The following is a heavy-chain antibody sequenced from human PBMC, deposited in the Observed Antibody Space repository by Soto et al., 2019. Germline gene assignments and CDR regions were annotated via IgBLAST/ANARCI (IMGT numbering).Heavy chain of an antibody. J-gene: IGHJ6*02. Sequence: ASVKVSCKTSGYSFTKYGLHWVRQAPGQRLEWMGWINPGNGDTKYSQKFQGKVTITRDTSATTAYMELSSLRSEDSAVFYCARTDCSSTSCYNYYYYGMDVWGQGTTVTVSS. CDR1: GYSFTKYG. CDR2: INPGNGDT. D-gene: IGHD2-2*01. V-gene: IGHV1-3*01. CDR3: ARTDCSSTSCYNYYYYGMDV.